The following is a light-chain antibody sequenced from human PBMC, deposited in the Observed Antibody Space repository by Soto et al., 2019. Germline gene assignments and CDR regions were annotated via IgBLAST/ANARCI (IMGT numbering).Light chain of an antibody. Sequence: QSALTQPASVSGSPGQSITISCTGTSSDVGGYNYVSWYQHHPDNAPKLIIYEVSNRPSGVSTRFSGSKSGNMASLTISGLQAEDEAGYYCSSFTSSNTVVFGGGTKVTVL. CDR3: SSFTSSNTVV. V-gene: IGLV2-14*01. CDR1: SSDVGGYNY. J-gene: IGLJ3*02. CDR2: EVS.